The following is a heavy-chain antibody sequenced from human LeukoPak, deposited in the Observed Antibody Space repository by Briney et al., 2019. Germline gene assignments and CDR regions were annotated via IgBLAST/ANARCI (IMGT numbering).Heavy chain of an antibody. CDR3: ARSQQLDHYYYYYMDV. V-gene: IGHV3-30*02. D-gene: IGHD6-13*01. Sequence: GGSLRLSCAASGFTFSSYGMHWVRQAPGKGLEWVAFIRYDGSNKYYADSVKGRFIISRDNSKNTLYLQMNSLRAEDTAVYYCARSQQLDHYYYYYMDVWGKGTTVTVSS. J-gene: IGHJ6*03. CDR2: IRYDGSNK. CDR1: GFTFSSYG.